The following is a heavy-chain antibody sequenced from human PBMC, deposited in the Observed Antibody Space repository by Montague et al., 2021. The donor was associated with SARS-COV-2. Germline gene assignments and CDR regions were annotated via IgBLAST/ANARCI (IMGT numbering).Heavy chain of an antibody. V-gene: IGHV4-59*01. CDR1: GGFLSSYY. CDR3: ARGPKWSHYFDY. D-gene: IGHD2-15*01. CDR2: VYYNGNT. J-gene: IGHJ4*02. Sequence: SETLSLTCNVSGGFLSSYYWSWIRQPPGKGLEWIGYVYYNGNTXXXPSXTSRIILSVDTSKNHFSLKVSSVTAADTAVYYCARGPKWSHYFDYWGQGTLVTVSS.